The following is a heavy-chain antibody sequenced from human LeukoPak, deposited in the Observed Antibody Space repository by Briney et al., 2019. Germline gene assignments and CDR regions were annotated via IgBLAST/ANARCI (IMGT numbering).Heavy chain of an antibody. Sequence: ASVKVSCKASVYTFTSYGISWVRQAPGQGLEWMGWISGDNGNTYYAQKLQGRVTMTTDTSTSTAYMELRSLRSDDTAVYYCARDCDRSGYYCYWGQGTLVTVSS. CDR2: ISGDNGNT. CDR1: VYTFTSYG. V-gene: IGHV1-18*01. CDR3: ARDCDRSGYYCY. D-gene: IGHD3-22*01. J-gene: IGHJ4*02.